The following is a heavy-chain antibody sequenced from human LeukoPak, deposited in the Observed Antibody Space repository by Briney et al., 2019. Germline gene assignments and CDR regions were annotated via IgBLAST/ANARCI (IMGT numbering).Heavy chain of an antibody. CDR3: ARPRYSSGWYYFDY. V-gene: IGHV3-30*03. J-gene: IGHJ4*02. CDR1: GFTFSSYG. D-gene: IGHD6-19*01. Sequence: PGGSLRLSCAASGFTFSSYGMHWVRQAPGKGLEWVAVISYDGSNKYYADSVKGRFTISRDNSKNSLYLQMNSLRAEDTALYYCARPRYSSGWYYFDYWGQGTLVTVSS. CDR2: ISYDGSNK.